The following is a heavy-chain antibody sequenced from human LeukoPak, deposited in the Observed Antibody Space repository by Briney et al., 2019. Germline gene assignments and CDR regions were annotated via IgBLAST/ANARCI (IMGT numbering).Heavy chain of an antibody. CDR3: ARSIAMGAFDI. J-gene: IGHJ3*02. CDR2: ISSSSTI. CDR1: GFTFSSYS. V-gene: IGHV3-48*01. Sequence: GGSLRLSCAASGFTFSSYSMNWVRQAPGKGLEWVSYISSSSTIYYADSVKGRFTISRDNAKNSLYLQMNSLRAEDTAVYYCARSIAMGAFDIWGQGTMVTVSS. D-gene: IGHD3-3*01.